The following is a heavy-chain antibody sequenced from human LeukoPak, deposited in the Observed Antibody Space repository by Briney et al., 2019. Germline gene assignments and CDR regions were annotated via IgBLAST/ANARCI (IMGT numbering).Heavy chain of an antibody. CDR1: GFTFSSYA. Sequence: PGGSLRLSCAASGFTFSSYAMHWVRQAPGKGLEWVSSISSSSSYIYYTDSVKGRFTISRDNAKNSLYLQMNSLRAEDTAVYYCARTGAPPAAGTDFDYWGQGTLVTVSS. J-gene: IGHJ4*02. CDR3: ARTGAPPAAGTDFDY. V-gene: IGHV3-21*01. D-gene: IGHD6-13*01. CDR2: ISSSSSYI.